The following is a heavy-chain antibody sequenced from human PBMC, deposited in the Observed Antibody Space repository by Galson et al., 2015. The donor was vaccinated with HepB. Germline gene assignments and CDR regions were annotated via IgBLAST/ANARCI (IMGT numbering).Heavy chain of an antibody. CDR2: ISSSSSYI. V-gene: IGHV3-21*01. Sequence: SLRLSCAASGFTFSSYSMNWVRQAPGKGLEWVSSISSSSSYIYYADSVKGRFTISRDNAKNSLYLQMNSLRAKDTAVYYCARGYCSGGSCYPVDYWGQGTLVTVSS. J-gene: IGHJ4*02. CDR3: ARGYCSGGSCYPVDY. CDR1: GFTFSSYS. D-gene: IGHD2-15*01.